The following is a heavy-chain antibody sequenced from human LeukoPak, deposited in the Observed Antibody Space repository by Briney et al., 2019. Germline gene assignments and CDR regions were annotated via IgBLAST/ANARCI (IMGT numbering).Heavy chain of an antibody. CDR2: IYHSGST. Sequence: SGTLSLTCAVSGGSISSSNWWSWVRQPPGKGLEWIGEIYHSGSTNYNPSLKSRVTISVDKSKNQFSLKLSSVTAADTAVYYCARATNGNGYSGYNWFDPWGQGTLVTVSS. CDR3: ARATNGNGYSGYNWFDP. V-gene: IGHV4-4*02. J-gene: IGHJ5*02. D-gene: IGHD5-12*01. CDR1: GGSISSSNW.